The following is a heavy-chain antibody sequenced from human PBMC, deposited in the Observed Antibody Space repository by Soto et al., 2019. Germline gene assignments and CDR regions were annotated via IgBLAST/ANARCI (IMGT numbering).Heavy chain of an antibody. CDR1: GGSFSSYY. V-gene: IGHV4-59*08. CDR3: ARHPYGSDAFDI. CDR2: IYCSGST. J-gene: IGHJ3*02. D-gene: IGHD1-26*01. Sequence: SETLSLTCAVYGGSFSSYYWSWIRQPPGKGLEWIGYIYCSGSTNYNPSLKSRVTISVDTSKNQFSLKLSSVTAADTAVYYCARHPYGSDAFDIWGQGTMVTVSS.